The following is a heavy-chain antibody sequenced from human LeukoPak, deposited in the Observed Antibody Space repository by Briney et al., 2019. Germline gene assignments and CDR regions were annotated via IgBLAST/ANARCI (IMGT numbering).Heavy chain of an antibody. CDR1: GYTFTSYG. J-gene: IGHJ4*02. V-gene: IGHV1-18*01. CDR3: AMGYYDSSGYYGVDY. Sequence: ASVNVSCKASGYTFTSYGISWVRQAPGQGLEWMGWISAYNGNTNYAQKLQGRVTVTTDTSTSTAYMELRSLRSDDTAVYYCAMGYYDSSGYYGVDYWGQGTLVTVSS. CDR2: ISAYNGNT. D-gene: IGHD3-22*01.